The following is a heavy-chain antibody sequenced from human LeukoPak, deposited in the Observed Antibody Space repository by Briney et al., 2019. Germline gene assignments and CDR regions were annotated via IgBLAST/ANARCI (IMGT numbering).Heavy chain of an antibody. CDR2: IWYDGSNK. D-gene: IGHD3-22*01. CDR3: ARDQFYHYYDSSGYLDY. CDR1: GFTFSSYG. Sequence: GESLRLSCAASGFTFSSYGMHWVRQAPGKGLEWVAVIWYDGSNKYYADSVKGRFTISRDNSKNTLYLQMNSLRAEDTAVYYCARDQFYHYYDSSGYLDYWGQGTLVTVSS. V-gene: IGHV3-33*01. J-gene: IGHJ4*02.